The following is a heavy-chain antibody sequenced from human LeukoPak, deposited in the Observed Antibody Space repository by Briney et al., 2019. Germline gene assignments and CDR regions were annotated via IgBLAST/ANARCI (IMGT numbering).Heavy chain of an antibody. CDR3: ARDRRDYDFWSGYYTGYYFDY. Sequence: LRLSCAASGFTFGSYAMSWVRQPPGKGLEWIGYIYYSGSTYYNPSLKSRVTISVDTSKNQFSLKLSSVTAADTAVYYCARDRRDYDFWSGYYTGYYFDYWGQGTLVTVSS. J-gene: IGHJ4*02. CDR2: IYYSGST. D-gene: IGHD3-3*01. V-gene: IGHV4-30-4*08. CDR1: GFTFGSYA.